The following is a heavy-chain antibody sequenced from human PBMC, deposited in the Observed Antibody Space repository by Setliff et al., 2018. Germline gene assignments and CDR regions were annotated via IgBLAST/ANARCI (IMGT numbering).Heavy chain of an antibody. J-gene: IGHJ3*01. V-gene: IGHV1-18*01. CDR3: ARDAPKVVAQFDL. CDR1: GYTFTKYG. Sequence: GASVKVSCKASGYTFTKYGIDWVRQAPGQGLEWLGWISPYNGNTDYVYNVRDRITMTTDTSTGTAYMELRRLTSDDAAVYYCARDAPKVVAQFDLWGQGTKVTVSS. D-gene: IGHD3-22*01. CDR2: ISPYNGNT.